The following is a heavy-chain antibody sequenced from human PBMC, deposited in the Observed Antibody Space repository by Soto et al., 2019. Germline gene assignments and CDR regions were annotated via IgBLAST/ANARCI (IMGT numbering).Heavy chain of an antibody. J-gene: IGHJ6*02. CDR1: GYTFTSYD. CDR3: ARVLSWASYYDFWSGYYNYYYYGMDV. Sequence: QVQLVQSGAEVKKPGASVKVSCKASGYTFTSYDINWVRQATGQGLEWMGWMNPNSGNTGYAQKFQGRVTMTRNTSMRTAYMELSRLRSEDTDVYYCARVLSWASYYDFWSGYYNYYYYGMDVWGQGTTGTGS. CDR2: MNPNSGNT. V-gene: IGHV1-8*01. D-gene: IGHD3-3*01.